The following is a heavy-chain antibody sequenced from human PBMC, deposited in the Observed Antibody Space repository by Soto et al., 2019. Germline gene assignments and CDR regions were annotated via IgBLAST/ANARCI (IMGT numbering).Heavy chain of an antibody. CDR3: ARHPITFIAVAGTQRDYYYYGMDV. D-gene: IGHD6-19*01. Sequence: SETLSLTCAVSGGSISSSNWWSWVRQPPGKGLEWIGEIYHSGSTNYNPSLKSRVTISVDKSKNQFSLKLSSVTAADTAVYYCARHPITFIAVAGTQRDYYYYGMDVWGQGTTVTVSS. CDR1: GGSISSSNW. CDR2: IYHSGST. J-gene: IGHJ6*02. V-gene: IGHV4-4*02.